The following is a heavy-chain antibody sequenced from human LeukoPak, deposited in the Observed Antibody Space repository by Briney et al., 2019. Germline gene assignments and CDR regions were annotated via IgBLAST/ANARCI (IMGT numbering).Heavy chain of an antibody. J-gene: IGHJ4*02. Sequence: GSSVKLSCKAAGATFTSYAISWVRQAPGQGLGWMGRFIPILGIANSAQKFQGRVPFTADKSTRPAFLELSSLKSEDRAVYYCAKAGSDYDSRLEHDYWGQGTLVTVSS. CDR2: FIPILGIA. V-gene: IGHV1-69*04. CDR3: AKAGSDYDSRLEHDY. CDR1: GATFTSYA. D-gene: IGHD3-22*01.